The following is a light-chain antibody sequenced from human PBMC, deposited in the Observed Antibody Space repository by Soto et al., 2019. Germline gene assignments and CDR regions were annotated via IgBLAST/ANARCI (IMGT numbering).Light chain of an antibody. Sequence: ILMTQSPATLSVSPGERATLACRASQSVSNNLAWYQQKPGQAPRLLIYDASTRATGIPARFSGSGSGTEFTLTISGLQSEDFAVYYCQQYNNWPPWTFGQGTKVENK. J-gene: IGKJ1*01. CDR2: DAS. V-gene: IGKV3-15*01. CDR1: QSVSNN. CDR3: QQYNNWPPWT.